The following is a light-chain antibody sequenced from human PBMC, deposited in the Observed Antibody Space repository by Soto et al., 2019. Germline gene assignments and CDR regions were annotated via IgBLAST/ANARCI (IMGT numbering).Light chain of an antibody. J-gene: IGLJ2*01. Sequence: QSVLTQPASVSGSLGQSITMSCTGSIRDIGAYNYVSWYQQHPGKAPKVMIYEVSYRPPGVSNRFSGSKSANTASLTISGLQAEDEADYYCSSYSSTNTFMIFGGGTQLTVL. CDR2: EVS. CDR1: IRDIGAYNY. V-gene: IGLV2-14*01. CDR3: SSYSSTNTFMI.